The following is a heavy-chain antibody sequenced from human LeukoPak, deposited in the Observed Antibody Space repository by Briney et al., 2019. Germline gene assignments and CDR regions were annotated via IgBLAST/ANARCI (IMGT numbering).Heavy chain of an antibody. Sequence: SETLSLTCTVSGGSISSGSYYWSWIRQPAGKGLEWIGRIYTSGSTNYNPSLKSRVTISVDTSKNQFSLKLNSVTAADTAVYYCARDVGCSSTSCYRGPWFDPWGQGTLVTVSS. V-gene: IGHV4-61*02. J-gene: IGHJ5*02. CDR3: ARDVGCSSTSCYRGPWFDP. CDR2: IYTSGST. CDR1: GGSISSGSYY. D-gene: IGHD2-2*02.